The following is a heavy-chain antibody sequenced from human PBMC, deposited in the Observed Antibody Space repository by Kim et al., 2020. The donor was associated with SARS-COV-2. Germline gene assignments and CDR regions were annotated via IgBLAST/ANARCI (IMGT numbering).Heavy chain of an antibody. CDR3: ARDLRGSGSYYMKRAVYYYGMDV. CDR1: GGSISSYY. Sequence: SETLSLTCTVSGGSISSYYWSWIRQPPGKGLEWIGYIYYSGSTNYNPSLKSRVTISVDTSKNQFSLKLSSVTAADTAVYYCARDLRGSGSYYMKRAVYYYGMDVWGQGTTVTISS. V-gene: IGHV4-59*01. J-gene: IGHJ6*02. D-gene: IGHD3-10*01. CDR2: IYYSGST.